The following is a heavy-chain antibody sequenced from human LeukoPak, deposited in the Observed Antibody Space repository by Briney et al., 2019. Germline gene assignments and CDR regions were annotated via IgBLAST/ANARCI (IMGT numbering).Heavy chain of an antibody. D-gene: IGHD6-13*01. CDR1: GFTFSSYA. Sequence: GGSLRLSCAASGFTFSSYAMSWVRQAPGKGLEWVSGISGSGGRTNYADSVKGRFTISRDNSKNTLYLQMNSLRAEDTAVYYCAKASRFAGTAAGPFDYWGQGTLVTVSS. V-gene: IGHV3-23*01. CDR2: ISGSGGRT. CDR3: AKASRFAGTAAGPFDY. J-gene: IGHJ4*02.